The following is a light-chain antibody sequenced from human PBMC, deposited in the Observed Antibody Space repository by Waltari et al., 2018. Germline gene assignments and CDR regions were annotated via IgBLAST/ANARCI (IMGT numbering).Light chain of an antibody. CDR3: QQYYTTPLT. CDR1: QSVLYSSNNKNY. Sequence: IVMTQSPDSLAVSLGERATINCTPSQSVLYSSNNKNYLAWYQQKPGQPPKLLIYWASTRESGVPDRFSGSGSGTDFTLTISSLQAEDVAVYYCQQYYTTPLTFGGGTKVEIK. V-gene: IGKV4-1*01. J-gene: IGKJ4*01. CDR2: WAS.